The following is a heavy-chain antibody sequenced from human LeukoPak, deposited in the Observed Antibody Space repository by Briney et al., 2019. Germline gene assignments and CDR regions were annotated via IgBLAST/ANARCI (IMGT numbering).Heavy chain of an antibody. CDR3: ATLSWNDVPRYYFDY. CDR1: GFTFSSYA. V-gene: IGHV3-30-3*01. D-gene: IGHD1-1*01. J-gene: IGHJ4*02. CDR2: ISYDGSNK. Sequence: PGGSLRLSCAASGFTFSSYAMHWVRQAPGKGLEWVAVISYDGSNKYYADSVKGRFTISRDNSKNTLYLQMNSLRAEDTAVYYCATLSWNDVPRYYFDYWGQGTLVTVSS.